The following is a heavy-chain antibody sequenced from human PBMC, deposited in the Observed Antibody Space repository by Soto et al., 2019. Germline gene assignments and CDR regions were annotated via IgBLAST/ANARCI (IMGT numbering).Heavy chain of an antibody. CDR2: IDPRSGGT. J-gene: IGHJ4*02. D-gene: IGHD3-10*01. CDR3: ATDDYGIFPY. CDR1: GYPFTTYY. Sequence: HVQLVQSGTEVKKPGASVRVSCMVSGYPFTTYYILWVRQAPGQGLEWMGWIDPRSGGTVYEQKFQGRVTMTRDTSISTVYMDLSGLTSDDTALYYCATDDYGIFPYWGQGSLVTVSS. V-gene: IGHV1-2*02.